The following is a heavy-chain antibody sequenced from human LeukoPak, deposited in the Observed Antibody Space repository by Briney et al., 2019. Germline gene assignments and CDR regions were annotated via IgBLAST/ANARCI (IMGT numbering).Heavy chain of an antibody. J-gene: IGHJ6*02. Sequence: GRSLRLSCAASGFTFDDYAMHWVRQAPGKGLEWVSGISWNSGSIGYADSVKGRFTISRDNAKNTLYLQMNSLRAEDTALYYCAKGGRYFDQTHRYGMDVWGQGTTVTVSS. CDR3: AKGGRYFDQTHRYGMDV. D-gene: IGHD3-9*01. CDR2: ISWNSGSI. V-gene: IGHV3-9*01. CDR1: GFTFDDYA.